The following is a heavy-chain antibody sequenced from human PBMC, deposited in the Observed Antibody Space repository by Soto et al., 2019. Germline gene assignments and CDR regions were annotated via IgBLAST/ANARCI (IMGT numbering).Heavy chain of an antibody. CDR3: ARGEDAYYYGSGSYPHKSNWFDP. CDR2: IIPIFGTA. CDR1: GGTFSSYA. V-gene: IGHV1-69*13. Sequence: ASVKVSCKASGGTFSSYAISWVRQAPGQGLEWMGGIIPIFGTANYAQKFQGRVTITADESTSTAYMELSSLRSEDTAVYYCARGEDAYYYGSGSYPHKSNWFDPWGQGTLVTVSS. J-gene: IGHJ5*02. D-gene: IGHD3-10*01.